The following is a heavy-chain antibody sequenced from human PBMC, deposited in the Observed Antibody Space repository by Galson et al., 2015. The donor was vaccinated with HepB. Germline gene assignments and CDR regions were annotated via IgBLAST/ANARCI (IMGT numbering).Heavy chain of an antibody. V-gene: IGHV3-23*01. CDR2: ISGSGGST. J-gene: IGHJ2*01. CDR3: AKVGDYYDSSGYYLTLDPWYFDL. Sequence: SLRLSCAASGFTFSSYAMSWVRQAPGKGLEWVSAISGSGGSTYYADSVKGRFTISRDNSKNTLYLQMNSLRAEDTAVYYCAKVGDYYDSSGYYLTLDPWYFDLWGRGTLVTVSS. D-gene: IGHD3-22*01. CDR1: GFTFSSYA.